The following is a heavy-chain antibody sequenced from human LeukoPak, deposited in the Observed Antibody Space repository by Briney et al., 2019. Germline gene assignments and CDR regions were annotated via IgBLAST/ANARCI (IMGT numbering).Heavy chain of an antibody. J-gene: IGHJ6*02. V-gene: IGHV3-7*05. CDR2: IKQDESEK. CDR1: GFTFSNYW. D-gene: IGHD5-18*01. CDR3: ATVDTAMVTGDYYYYYYGMDV. Sequence: GGSLRLSCAASGFTFSNYWMSWVRQAPGKGLEWVANIKQDESEKYYLASVKGRFTISRDNSKNTLYLQMNSLRAEDTAVYYCATVDTAMVTGDYYYYYYGMDVWGQGTTVTVSS.